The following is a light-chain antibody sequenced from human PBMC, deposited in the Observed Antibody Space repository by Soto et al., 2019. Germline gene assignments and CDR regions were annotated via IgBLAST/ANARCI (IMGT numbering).Light chain of an antibody. V-gene: IGKV3-15*01. CDR3: QQYNNWPWG. J-gene: IGKJ1*01. Sequence: EIVMTQSPATLSVSPGERATLSCRASQSVSSNLAWYHQKPGQAPRLLIYGASTRATGIPARFSGSGSGTEFTLTISSLQSEDFAVYYGQQYNNWPWGFGQGTKVEVK. CDR1: QSVSSN. CDR2: GAS.